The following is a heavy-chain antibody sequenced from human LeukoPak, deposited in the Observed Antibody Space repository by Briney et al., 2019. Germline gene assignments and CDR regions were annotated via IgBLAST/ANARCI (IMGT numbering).Heavy chain of an antibody. CDR2: LSYDGSKK. V-gene: IGHV3-30-3*01. Sequence: GGSLRLSCAASGFTFSSHAMHWVRQAPGKGLEWVAVLSYDGSKKYYADSVKGRFTISRDNSKNTLYLQMNSLRVEDTAVYYCARVSRGNYYFDYWGPGTLVTVSS. J-gene: IGHJ4*02. CDR1: GFTFSSHA. CDR3: ARVSRGNYYFDY.